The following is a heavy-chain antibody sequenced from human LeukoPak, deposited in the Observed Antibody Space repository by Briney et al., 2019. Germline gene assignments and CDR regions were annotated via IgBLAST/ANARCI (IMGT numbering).Heavy chain of an antibody. J-gene: IGHJ5*02. V-gene: IGHV4-39*06. D-gene: IGHD3-10*01. Sequence: SETLSLTCTVSGGSISSSSYYWGWIRQPPGKGLEWIGSIYYSGSTYYNPSLKGRVTISVDTSKNQFPLKLSSVTAADTAVYYCARGGPWRPITMVRGVTNWFDPWGQGTLVTVSS. CDR3: ARGGPWRPITMVRGVTNWFDP. CDR1: GGSISSSSYY. CDR2: IYYSGST.